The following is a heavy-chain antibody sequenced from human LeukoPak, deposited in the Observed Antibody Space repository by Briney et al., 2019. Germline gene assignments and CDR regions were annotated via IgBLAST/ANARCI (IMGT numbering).Heavy chain of an antibody. Sequence: PGGSLRLSCAASGFTFSSYAMSWVRQAPGKGLEWVSAISGSGGSTYYADSVKGRFTISRDNSKNTLYLQMNSLRAEDTAVYYCARDGNPAVAALKGFDYWGQGTLVTVSS. CDR3: ARDGNPAVAALKGFDY. V-gene: IGHV3-23*01. CDR1: GFTFSSYA. CDR2: ISGSGGST. D-gene: IGHD6-19*01. J-gene: IGHJ4*02.